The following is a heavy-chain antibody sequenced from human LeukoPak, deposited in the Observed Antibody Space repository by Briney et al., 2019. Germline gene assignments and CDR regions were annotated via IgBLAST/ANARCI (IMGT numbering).Heavy chain of an antibody. CDR3: AKDSSGYHDY. CDR1: GFTFSSYG. CDR2: ISYDGSNK. Sequence: YPGRSLRLSCAASGFTFSSYGMHWVRQAPGKGLEWVAVISYDGSNKYYADSVKGRFTISRDNSKNTLYLQMNSLRAEDTAVYYCAKDSSGYHDYWGQGTLVTVSS. D-gene: IGHD3-22*01. J-gene: IGHJ4*02. V-gene: IGHV3-30*18.